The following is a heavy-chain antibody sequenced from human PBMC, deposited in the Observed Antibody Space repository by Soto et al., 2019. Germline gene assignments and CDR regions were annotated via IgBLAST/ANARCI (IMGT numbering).Heavy chain of an antibody. CDR1: SGSITINTW. J-gene: IGHJ4*02. Sequence: QVQLQESGPGLVEPSGTLSLSCSVSSGSITINTWWHWVRQPPGKGLEWIVEISHGGITNYNPYLKSRVSISVDKSKTQFSLRLNSVTAADTAIYYCIRNLESWGQGTLVSVSS. CDR2: ISHGGIT. CDR3: IRNLES. V-gene: IGHV4-4*02.